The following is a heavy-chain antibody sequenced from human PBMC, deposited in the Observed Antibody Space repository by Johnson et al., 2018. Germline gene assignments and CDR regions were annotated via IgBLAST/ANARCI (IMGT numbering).Heavy chain of an antibody. D-gene: IGHD1-14*01. Sequence: VQLQESGGGLVQPGGSLRLSCAASGFTISTYWTHWVRQVPGKGMVWVSRINGDGSITNYADYVKGRFTVSRDTAKNTLYLQMNSLRSEDTALYYCARATGCPFDIGGQWTMVTVSS. J-gene: IGHJ3*02. CDR2: INGDGSIT. CDR1: GFTISTYW. CDR3: ARATGCPFDI. V-gene: IGHV3-74*01.